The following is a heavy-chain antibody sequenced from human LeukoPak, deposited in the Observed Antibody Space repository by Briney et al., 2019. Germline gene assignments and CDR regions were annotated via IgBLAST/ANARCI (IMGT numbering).Heavy chain of an antibody. Sequence: GGSLRLSCAASGFTFSTYWMHRVRQAPGKGLEWVSGISDSGDGTYYAESVKGRFTISRDNSKNTVFLQMNSLRADDTAKYYCAKDKAPGSWHTPSDFWGQGTLVTVSS. CDR1: GFTFSTYW. J-gene: IGHJ4*02. CDR3: AKDKAPGSWHTPSDF. D-gene: IGHD6-13*01. V-gene: IGHV3-23*01. CDR2: ISDSGDGT.